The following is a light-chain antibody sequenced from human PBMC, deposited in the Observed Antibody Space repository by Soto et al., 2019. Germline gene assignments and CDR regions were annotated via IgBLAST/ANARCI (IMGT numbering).Light chain of an antibody. J-gene: IGKJ1*01. CDR2: DAS. Sequence: DIQMTQSPSSLSASVGNRVTITCQASQDIATYLNWYQQKPGKAPNLLIYDASNLETWVPSRFSGGGSGTHFTFTISNLQPEDIATYYCQQYDNLPPTWTVGQGTKVEIE. CDR3: QQYDNLPPTWT. CDR1: QDIATY. V-gene: IGKV1-33*01.